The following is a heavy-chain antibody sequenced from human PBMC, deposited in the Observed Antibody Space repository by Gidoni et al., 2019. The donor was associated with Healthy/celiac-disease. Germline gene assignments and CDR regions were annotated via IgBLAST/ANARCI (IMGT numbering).Heavy chain of an antibody. CDR3: ARITIYDFWSGYYQFDY. J-gene: IGHJ4*02. D-gene: IGHD3-3*01. Sequence: QVTLKESGPVLVNPTETLTLTCTVSGFSLSNARMGVSWIRQPPGKALEWLAHIFSNDEKSYSTSLKSRLTISKDTSKSQVVLTMTNMDPVDTATYYCARITIYDFWSGYYQFDYWGQGTLVTVSS. CDR2: IFSNDEK. V-gene: IGHV2-26*01. CDR1: GFSLSNARMG.